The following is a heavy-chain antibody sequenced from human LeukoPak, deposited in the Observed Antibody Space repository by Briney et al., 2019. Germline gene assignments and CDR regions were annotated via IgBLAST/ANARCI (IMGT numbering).Heavy chain of an antibody. D-gene: IGHD2-2*01. CDR3: AKEVVVPAATDAFDI. V-gene: IGHV4-59*01. CDR1: GGSISSYY. CDR2: IYYSGTT. Sequence: PSETLSLTCTVSGGSISSYYWSWIRQPPGKGLEWLGYIYYSGTTNHNPSLKSRVTISVDTSKNQFSLKLSSVTAADTAVYYCAKEVVVPAATDAFDIWGQGTMVTVSS. J-gene: IGHJ3*02.